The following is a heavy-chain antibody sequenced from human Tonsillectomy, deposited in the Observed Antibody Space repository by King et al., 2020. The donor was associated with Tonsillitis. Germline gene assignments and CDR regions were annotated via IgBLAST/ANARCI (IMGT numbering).Heavy chain of an antibody. J-gene: IGHJ6*02. CDR1: GFTFSSYS. V-gene: IGHV3-48*04. CDR3: ASRLATGTTGGV. CDR2: ISSSSSTI. D-gene: IGHD1-1*01. Sequence: VQLQESGGGLVQPGGSLRLSCAASGFTFSSYSMNWVRQAPGKGLEWVSYISSSSSTIYYADSVKGRFTISRDNAKYSLYLQMNSLRAEDTAVYYCASRLATGTTGGVWGQGTTVTVSS.